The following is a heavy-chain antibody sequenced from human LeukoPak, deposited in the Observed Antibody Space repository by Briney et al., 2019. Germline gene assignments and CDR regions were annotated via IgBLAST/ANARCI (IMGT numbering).Heavy chain of an antibody. CDR3: ARVEGPWIRNWFDP. V-gene: IGHV4-38-2*02. CDR1: GYSISSGYY. Sequence: PSETLSLTCTVSGYSISSGYYWGWIRQPPGKGLEWIGRIYTSGSTNYNPSLKSRVTMSVDTSKNQFSLKLSSVTAADTAVYYCARVEGPWIRNWFDPWGQGTLVTVSS. CDR2: IYTSGST. D-gene: IGHD5-12*01. J-gene: IGHJ5*02.